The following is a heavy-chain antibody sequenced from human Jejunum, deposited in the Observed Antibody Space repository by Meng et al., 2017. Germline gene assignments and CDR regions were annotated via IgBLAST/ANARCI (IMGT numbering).Heavy chain of an antibody. CDR1: GFTLNGYR. CDR3: ARVRRPADNDVFDF. D-gene: IGHD2-2*01. CDR2: MTSSGCDI. Sequence: GESLKISCAASGFTLNGYRINWVRQVPGKGLEWISAMTSSGCDIYYSDSVKGRFSISRDNAKNSVYLQMNSLRVEDTAVYYCARVRRPADNDVFDFWGQGTVVTVSS. V-gene: IGHV3-21*01. J-gene: IGHJ3*01.